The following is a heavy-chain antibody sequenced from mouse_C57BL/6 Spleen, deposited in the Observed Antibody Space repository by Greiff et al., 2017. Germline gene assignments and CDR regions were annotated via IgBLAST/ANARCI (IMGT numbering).Heavy chain of an antibody. V-gene: IGHV1-69*01. Sequence: VQLQQPGAELVMPGASVKLSCKASGYTFTSYWMHWVKQRPGQGLEWIGEIDPSDSHTNYNQKFKGKSTLTVDNSSSTSYLQLSILTSADSAVYYGARGVGYYGYCGDYWGQGTTLTVSS. D-gene: IGHD2-3*01. J-gene: IGHJ2*01. CDR3: ARGVGYYGYCGDY. CDR2: IDPSDSHT. CDR1: GYTFTSYW.